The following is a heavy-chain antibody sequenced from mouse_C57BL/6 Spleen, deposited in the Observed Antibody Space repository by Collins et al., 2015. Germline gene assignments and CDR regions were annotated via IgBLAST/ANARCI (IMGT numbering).Heavy chain of an antibody. V-gene: IGHV1-74*01. J-gene: IGHJ1*03. CDR2: IHPSDSDT. D-gene: IGHD2-4*01. CDR1: GYTFTSYW. CDR3: AMELYCDYDVGDWYFDV. Sequence: QVQLQQPGAELVKPGASVKVSCKASGYTFTSYWMHWVKQRPGQGLEWIGRIHPSDSDTNYNQKFKGKATLTVDKSSSTAYMQLSSLTSEDSAVYYCAMELYCDYDVGDWYFDVWGTGTTVTVSS.